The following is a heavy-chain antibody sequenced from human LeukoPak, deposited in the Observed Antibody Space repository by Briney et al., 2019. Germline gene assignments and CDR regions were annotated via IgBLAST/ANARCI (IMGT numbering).Heavy chain of an antibody. V-gene: IGHV4-31*03. CDR2: IYYTGSA. D-gene: IGHD4-17*01. J-gene: IGHJ5*02. CDR1: GGSITSAGHY. CDR3: ARDKVTVTSNWFDP. Sequence: SETLSLTCSVSGGSITSAGHYWSWIRQFRGKGLEWIGYIYYTGSAYYNPSLKSRVSISIDTSKKQFTLNLNSVTAADTAVCFCARDKVTVTSNWFDPWGQGTQVTVSS.